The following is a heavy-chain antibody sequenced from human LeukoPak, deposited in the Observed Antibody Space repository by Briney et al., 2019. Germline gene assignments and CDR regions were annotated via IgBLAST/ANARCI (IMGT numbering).Heavy chain of an antibody. CDR2: IKENGNEQ. Sequence: PGGSLRLSCTASGFTFSRYWMSWVRQAPEKGPEWVAHIKENGNEQYYAESVKGRFTISRDNAEKSLCLQMNSLRAEDTAVYYCARGPGDFDASDIWGQGTMVTVSS. J-gene: IGHJ3*02. V-gene: IGHV3-7*01. D-gene: IGHD1-14*01. CDR1: GFTFSRYW. CDR3: ARGPGDFDASDI.